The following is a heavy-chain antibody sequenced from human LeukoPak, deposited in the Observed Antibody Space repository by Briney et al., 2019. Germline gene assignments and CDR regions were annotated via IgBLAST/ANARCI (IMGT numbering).Heavy chain of an antibody. J-gene: IGHJ4*02. V-gene: IGHV4-39*07. CDR3: ARQEQQLVVFDY. CDR2: IYYSGST. CDR1: GGSISSSSYY. D-gene: IGHD6-13*01. Sequence: SETLSLTCTVSGGSISSSSYYWGWIRQPPGTGLEWIGSIYYSGSTYYNPSLKSRVTISVDTSKNQFSLKLSSVTAADTAVYYCARQEQQLVVFDYWGQGTLVTVSS.